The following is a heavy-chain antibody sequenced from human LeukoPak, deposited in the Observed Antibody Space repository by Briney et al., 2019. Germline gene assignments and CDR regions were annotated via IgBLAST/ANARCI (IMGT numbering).Heavy chain of an antibody. D-gene: IGHD5-18*01. Sequence: SETLSLTCTVSGGSISSYYWSWIRQPPGKGLEWIGYIYYSGSTNYNPSLKSRVTISVDTSKNQFSLKLSSVTAADTAVYYCARVRGSTDMVGNSYYYMDVWGKGTTVTVSS. V-gene: IGHV4-59*01. J-gene: IGHJ6*03. CDR1: GGSISSYY. CDR3: ARVRGSTDMVGNSYYYMDV. CDR2: IYYSGST.